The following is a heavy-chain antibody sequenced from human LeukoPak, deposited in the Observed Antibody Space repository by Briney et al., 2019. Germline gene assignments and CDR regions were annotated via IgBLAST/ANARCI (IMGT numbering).Heavy chain of an antibody. CDR2: ISGSGGST. CDR1: GFTFSSYA. J-gene: IGHJ6*02. CDR3: ARGVSYYYYGMDV. V-gene: IGHV3-23*01. Sequence: GGSLRLSCAASGFTFSSYAMSWVRQAPGKGLEWVSAISGSGGSTYYADSVKGRFTISRDNAKNSLYLQMNSLRAEDTAVYYCARGVSYYYYGMDVWGQGTTVTVSS.